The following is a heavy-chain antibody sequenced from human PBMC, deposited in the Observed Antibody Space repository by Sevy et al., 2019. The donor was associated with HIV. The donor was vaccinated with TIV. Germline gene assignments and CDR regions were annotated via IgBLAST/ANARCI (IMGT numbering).Heavy chain of an antibody. Sequence: GGSLRLSCAASGFTFSYAWMSWVRQAPGKGLEWVGRIKSKTDGETTDYTGPVKGRFTISRDDSKNTLYLQMNSLKTGDTAVYHCTTDHYTSRWLLGSWGQGALVTVSS. CDR1: GFTFSYAW. V-gene: IGHV3-15*01. J-gene: IGHJ5*02. D-gene: IGHD3-22*01. CDR3: TTDHYTSRWLLGS. CDR2: IKSKTDGETT.